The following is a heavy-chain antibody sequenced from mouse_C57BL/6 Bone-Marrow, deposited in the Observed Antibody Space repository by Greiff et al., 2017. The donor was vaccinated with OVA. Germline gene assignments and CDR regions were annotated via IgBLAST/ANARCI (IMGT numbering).Heavy chain of an antibody. CDR2: ISDGGSYT. CDR3: ARDRRGYGSSLMDY. V-gene: IGHV5-4*01. CDR1: GFTFSSYA. D-gene: IGHD1-1*01. J-gene: IGHJ4*01. Sequence: EVQLVESGGGLVKPGGSLKLSCAASGFTFSSYAMSWVRQTPEKRLEWVATISDGGSYTYYPDNVKGRFTISRDNAKNNLYLQMSHLKSEDTAMYYCARDRRGYGSSLMDYWGQGTSVTVSS.